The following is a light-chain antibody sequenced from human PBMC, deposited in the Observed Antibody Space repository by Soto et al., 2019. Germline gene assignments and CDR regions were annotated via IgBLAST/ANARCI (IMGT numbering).Light chain of an antibody. CDR2: EVR. CDR1: MRDVGAYNL. Sequence: TLPASVSGSAGQSITISCSGTMRDVGAYNLVSWYQQHPGTAPKLIIYEVRNRPSGISSRFSGSRSGNTASLTISGLQSEDEGDYYRRAYTARSTLVFGGGTKVTVL. CDR3: RAYTARSTLV. V-gene: IGLV2-14*01. J-gene: IGLJ3*02.